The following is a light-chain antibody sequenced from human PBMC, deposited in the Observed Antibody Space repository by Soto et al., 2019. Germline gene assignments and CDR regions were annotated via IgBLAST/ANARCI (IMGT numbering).Light chain of an antibody. CDR1: SSDIRGYDY. Sequence: QSALTQPASVSGSPGQSITLSCTGTSSDIRGYDYVSWYQRHPGKAPKLIIYDVNNRPSGVSNRFSGSKSGNTASLTISGLQAEDEADYYCTSYASGSSHVVFGGGTQLTVL. CDR3: TSYASGSSHVV. CDR2: DVN. J-gene: IGLJ2*01. V-gene: IGLV2-14*01.